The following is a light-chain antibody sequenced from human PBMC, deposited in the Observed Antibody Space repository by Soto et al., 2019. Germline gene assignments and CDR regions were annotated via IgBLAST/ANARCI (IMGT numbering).Light chain of an antibody. Sequence: DTQMTQSPSTLSASVGDRVTITCRASQSISKWLAWYQQKPGKPPSLLIYEASNLENGVPSRFSGSGSGTEFSLTISSLQPDDSATYYCQQYNSGWTFGQGTKVEIK. CDR2: EAS. CDR3: QQYNSGWT. CDR1: QSISKW. J-gene: IGKJ1*01. V-gene: IGKV1-5*03.